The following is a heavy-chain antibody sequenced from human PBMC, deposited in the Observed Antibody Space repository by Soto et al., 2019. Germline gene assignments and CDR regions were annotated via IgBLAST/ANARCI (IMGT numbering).Heavy chain of an antibody. Sequence: QVQVVESGGGVVQPGRSLRLSCAASGFSFSSYAMHWVRQAPGKGLEWVALISYDGDKKYYAESVRGRFTISRDNSKNTKLGEMNSLRAEDTAVYYCASARFCGGECYSGFYGMDVWGQGTTVPVSS. V-gene: IGHV3-30-3*01. CDR2: ISYDGDKK. CDR3: ASARFCGGECYSGFYGMDV. CDR1: GFSFSSYA. J-gene: IGHJ6*02. D-gene: IGHD2-21*01.